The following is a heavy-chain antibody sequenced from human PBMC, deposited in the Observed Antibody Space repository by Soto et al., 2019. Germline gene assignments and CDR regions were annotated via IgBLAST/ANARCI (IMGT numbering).Heavy chain of an antibody. CDR2: IYYSGST. J-gene: IGHJ5*02. V-gene: IGHV4-59*08. CDR1: GGSISSYY. Sequence: SETLSLTCTVSGGSISSYYWSWIRQPPGKGLEWIGYIYYSGSTNYNPSLKSRVTISVDTSKNQFSLKLSSVTAADTAVYYCARLKNWFDPWGQGTLVTV. CDR3: ARLKNWFDP.